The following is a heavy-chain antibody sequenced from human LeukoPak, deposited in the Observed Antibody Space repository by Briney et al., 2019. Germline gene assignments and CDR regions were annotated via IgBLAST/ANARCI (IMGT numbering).Heavy chain of an antibody. J-gene: IGHJ3*02. CDR2: ISSSSSYI. Sequence: GGSRRLSCAASGFTFSSYSMNWVRQAPGKGLEWVSSISSSSSYIYYADSVKGRFTISRDNARNSLYLQMNSLRAEDTAVYYCARGLDGSSLPLDAFDIWGQGTMVTVSS. V-gene: IGHV3-21*01. CDR3: ARGLDGSSLPLDAFDI. CDR1: GFTFSSYS. D-gene: IGHD6-13*01.